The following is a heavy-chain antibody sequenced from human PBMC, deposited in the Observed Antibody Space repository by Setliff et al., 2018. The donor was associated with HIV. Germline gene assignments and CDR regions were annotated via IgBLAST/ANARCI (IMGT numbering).Heavy chain of an antibody. CDR3: ARETMYDSRGYLSHYFDY. J-gene: IGHJ4*02. CDR2: ISYDGSNK. Sequence: GGSLRLSCAASGFTFSNYAMHWVRQAPGKGLEWVAVISYDGSNKYYADSVKGRFTISRDNSKNTLYLQMNSLRVEDTAVYYCARETMYDSRGYLSHYFDYWGQGTPVTV. CDR1: GFTFSNYA. V-gene: IGHV3-30-3*01. D-gene: IGHD3-22*01.